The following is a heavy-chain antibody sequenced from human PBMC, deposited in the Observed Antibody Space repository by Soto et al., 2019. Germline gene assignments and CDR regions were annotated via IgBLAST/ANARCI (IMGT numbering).Heavy chain of an antibody. D-gene: IGHD3-22*01. V-gene: IGHV3-30*18. CDR3: AKDHRPQYYYDSSGRPYDY. Sequence: GGSLRLSCAASGFTFSSYGMHWVRQAPGKGLEWVAVISYDGSNKYYADSVKGRFTISRDNSKNTLYLQMNSLRAEDTAVYYCAKDHRPQYYYDSSGRPYDYWGQGTLVTVS. J-gene: IGHJ4*02. CDR1: GFTFSSYG. CDR2: ISYDGSNK.